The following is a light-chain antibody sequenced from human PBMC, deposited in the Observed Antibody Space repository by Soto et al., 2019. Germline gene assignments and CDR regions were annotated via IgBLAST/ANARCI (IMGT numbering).Light chain of an antibody. J-gene: IGKJ2*01. Sequence: ELVLTQSPATLSVSPGQTATLSCRASQSVSSNLAWYQQTPGQAPRLLIYGASTRATGVPPGFSGSGSETDFTLTITSLQAEDFAVYYCQHYNVWPYTFGQGTKVDIK. CDR2: GAS. CDR3: QHYNVWPYT. V-gene: IGKV3-15*01. CDR1: QSVSSN.